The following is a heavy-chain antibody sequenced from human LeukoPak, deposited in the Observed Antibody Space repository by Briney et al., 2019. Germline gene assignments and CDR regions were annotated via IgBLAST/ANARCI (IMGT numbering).Heavy chain of an antibody. J-gene: IGHJ6*02. CDR1: GYTFTGYY. CDR3: ARDDSRFGSSGWYYYGMDV. CDR2: INPNSGGT. V-gene: IGHV1-2*02. D-gene: IGHD6-19*01. Sequence: ASVKVSCKASGYTFTGYYMDWVRQAPGQGLEWMGWINPNSGGTNYAQKFQGRVTMTRDTSISTAYMELSRLRSDDTAVYYCARDDSRFGSSGWYYYGMDVWGQGTTVTVSS.